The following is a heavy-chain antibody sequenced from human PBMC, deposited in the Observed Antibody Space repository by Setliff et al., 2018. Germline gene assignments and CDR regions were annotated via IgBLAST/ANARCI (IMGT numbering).Heavy chain of an antibody. CDR2: IDLYNAGT. CDR3: AMSSWPGRPNDFDL. V-gene: IGHV1-18*01. D-gene: IGHD6-6*01. J-gene: IGHJ3*01. Sequence: ASVKVSCKASGSPFNTYDINWVRQAPGQGLEWLGRIDLYNAGTTYAEKMETKVTMTVDTSSNIGYMELGSLTSDDTGIYFCAMSSWPGRPNDFDLWGQGTEVTVSS. CDR1: GSPFNTYD.